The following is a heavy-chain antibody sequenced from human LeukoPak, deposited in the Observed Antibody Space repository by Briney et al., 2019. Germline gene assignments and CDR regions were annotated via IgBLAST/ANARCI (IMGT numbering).Heavy chain of an antibody. CDR2: ISSSGGTI. V-gene: IGHV3-48*03. CDR3: AELGITMIGGV. J-gene: IGHJ6*04. D-gene: IGHD3-10*02. CDR1: GFTFSSYE. Sequence: PGGSLRLSCAASGFTFSSYEMNWVRQAPGKGLEWVSYISSSGGTIYDADSVKGRFTISRDNAKNSLYLQMNSLRAEDTAVYYCAELGITMIGGVWGKGTTVTISS.